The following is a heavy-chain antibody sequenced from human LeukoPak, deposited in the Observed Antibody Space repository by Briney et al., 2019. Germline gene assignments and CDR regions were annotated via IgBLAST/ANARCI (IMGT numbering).Heavy chain of an antibody. V-gene: IGHV3-23*01. Sequence: GGSLRLSCAASGFTFNSYSMNWVRQAPGKGLEWVSAISGSGGSTYYADSVKGRFTISRDNSKNTLYLQMNSLRAEDTAVYYCARDGTVVTQDWFDYWGQGTLVTVSS. CDR3: ARDGTVVTQDWFDY. CDR2: ISGSGGST. CDR1: GFTFNSYS. J-gene: IGHJ4*02. D-gene: IGHD4-23*01.